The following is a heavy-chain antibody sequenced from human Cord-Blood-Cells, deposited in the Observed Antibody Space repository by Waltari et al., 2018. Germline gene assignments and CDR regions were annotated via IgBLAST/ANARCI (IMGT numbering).Heavy chain of an antibody. V-gene: IGHV1-46*01. CDR3: ARSDRSGLVVVAATLDY. CDR2: INPSGGST. D-gene: IGHD2-15*01. J-gene: IGHJ4*02. CDR1: GYTFTSYY. Sequence: QVQLVQSGAEVKKPGASVKVSCKASGYTFTSYYMHWVRQAPGQGLEWMGIINPSGGSTSYAQEFQGRVTMTRDTSTSTVYMELSSLRSEDTAVYYCARSDRSGLVVVAATLDYWGQGTLVTVSS.